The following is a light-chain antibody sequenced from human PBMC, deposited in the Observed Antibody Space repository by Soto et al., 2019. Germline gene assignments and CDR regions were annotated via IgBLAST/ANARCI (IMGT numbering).Light chain of an antibody. J-gene: IGKJ3*01. Sequence: DIPLTQSPSFLSASVGDRVTITCRASQDISSYLAWYQQKPGKAPNLLIFGASSLQSGVPSRFSGSGSGTEFTLTISSLQPEDFATYYCQQLNSYSIVTFGPGTKVDSK. CDR1: QDISSY. CDR3: QQLNSYSIVT. V-gene: IGKV1-9*01. CDR2: GAS.